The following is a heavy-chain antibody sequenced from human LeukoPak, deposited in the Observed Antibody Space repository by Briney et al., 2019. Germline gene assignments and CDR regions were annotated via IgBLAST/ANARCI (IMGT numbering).Heavy chain of an antibody. CDR2: ISYDGSNK. CDR1: GFTFSSYA. CDR3: ASKNYKY. J-gene: IGHJ4*02. V-gene: IGHV3-30-3*01. Sequence: GGSLRLSCAASGFTFSSYAMHWVRQAPGKGLEWVAVISYDGSNKYYADSVKGRFTISRDNSKNTLYLQMNSLSAEDTAVYYCASKNYKYWGQGTLVTVSS. D-gene: IGHD3-10*01.